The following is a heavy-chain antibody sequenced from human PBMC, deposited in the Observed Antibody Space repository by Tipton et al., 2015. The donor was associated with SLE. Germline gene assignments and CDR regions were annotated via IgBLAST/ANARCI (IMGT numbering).Heavy chain of an antibody. D-gene: IGHD3-16*01. Sequence: QLVQSGAEVKKPGASVKVSCKASGYTFTAYGITWVRQAPGQGLEWMGRINPNSGDTKYAPKFQGRVTMTRDTSISTAYMALSSLGSDDTAMYYCARDGGGFDYWGQGTLVTVSS. CDR1: GYTFTAYG. V-gene: IGHV1-2*06. J-gene: IGHJ4*02. CDR2: INPNSGDT. CDR3: ARDGGGFDY.